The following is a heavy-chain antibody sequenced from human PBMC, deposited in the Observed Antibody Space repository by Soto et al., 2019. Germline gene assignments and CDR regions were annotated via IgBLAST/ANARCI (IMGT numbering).Heavy chain of an antibody. Sequence: EVQLVESGGALVQPGGSLRLSCAASGFTFSSYWMHWVRRAPGKGLVWVSRINGDGSTTTYADSVKGRFIISRDNAKNMLYLQMNSLTAEDTAVYYCARPRYDGSGTPFDHWGQGTLVTVSS. CDR3: ARPRYDGSGTPFDH. J-gene: IGHJ4*02. V-gene: IGHV3-74*01. D-gene: IGHD3-22*01. CDR2: INGDGSTT. CDR1: GFTFSSYW.